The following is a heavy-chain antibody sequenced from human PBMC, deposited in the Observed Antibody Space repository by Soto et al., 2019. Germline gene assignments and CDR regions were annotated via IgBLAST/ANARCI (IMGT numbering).Heavy chain of an antibody. D-gene: IGHD3-22*01. CDR2: ISGSGGST. CDR1: GFTFSSYA. V-gene: IGHV3-23*01. Sequence: EVQLLESGGGLVQPGGSLRLSCAASGFTFSSYAMSWVRQAPGKGLEWVSAISGSGGSTYYADSVKGRFTISRDNSKNTLYLQMNSLRAEDTAVYYCAKVLYYYDSSGQSLDAFDLWGQGTMVTVSS. J-gene: IGHJ3*01. CDR3: AKVLYYYDSSGQSLDAFDL.